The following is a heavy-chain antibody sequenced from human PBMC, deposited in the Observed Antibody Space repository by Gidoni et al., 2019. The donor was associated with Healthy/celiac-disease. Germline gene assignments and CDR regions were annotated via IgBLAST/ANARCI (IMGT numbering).Heavy chain of an antibody. D-gene: IGHD5-12*01. V-gene: IGHV4-39*01. CDR1: GCSISSSSYY. CDR2: IYYSGST. J-gene: IGHJ6*02. Sequence: QLQLQESGPGLVKPSETLSLTCTVSGCSISSSSYYWGWIRQPPGKGLEGIGSIYYSGSTYYNPSLKSRVTISVDTSKNQFSLKLSSVTAADTAVYYCARFLRSYYGMDVWGQGTTVTVSS. CDR3: ARFLRSYYGMDV.